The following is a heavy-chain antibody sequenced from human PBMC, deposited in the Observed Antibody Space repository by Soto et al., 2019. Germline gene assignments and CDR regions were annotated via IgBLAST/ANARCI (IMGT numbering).Heavy chain of an antibody. D-gene: IGHD4-17*01. CDR1: GYSFTSYW. CDR3: ARGKKGEGSYGDYVDDY. V-gene: IGHV5-10-1*01. J-gene: IGHJ4*02. CDR2: IDPSDSYT. Sequence: ESLKISCKGSGYSFTSYWISWVRQMPGKGLEWMGRIDPSDSYTNYSPSFQGHVTISADKSISTAYLQWSSLKASDTAMYYCARGKKGEGSYGDYVDDYWCQGTRVTVSS.